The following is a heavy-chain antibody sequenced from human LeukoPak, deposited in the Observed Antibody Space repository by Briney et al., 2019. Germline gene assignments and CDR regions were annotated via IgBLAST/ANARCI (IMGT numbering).Heavy chain of an antibody. CDR1: GGSFNGYY. CDR2: VSYSGST. J-gene: IGHJ6*02. D-gene: IGHD4-23*01. CDR3: ARGTDGVKGRYYYGMDV. V-gene: IGHV4-59*01. Sequence: PSETLSLTCAVYGGSFNGYYWSWIRQPPGKGLEWIGYVSYSGSTNYNPSLKSRVTISVDTSKNQFSLKLNSVIAADTAVYYCARGTDGVKGRYYYGMDVWGQGTTVTVSS.